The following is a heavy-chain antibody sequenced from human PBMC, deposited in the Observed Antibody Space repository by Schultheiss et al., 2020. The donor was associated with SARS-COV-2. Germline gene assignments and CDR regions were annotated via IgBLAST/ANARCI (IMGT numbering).Heavy chain of an antibody. Sequence: GSLRLSCAVSGGSISSSNWWSWVRQPPGKGLEWIGEIYHSGSNKYNPSLKSRVTISVDKSKNQFSLKLSSVTAADTAVYYCARDLRGSSSMDVWGQGTTVTVSS. D-gene: IGHD6-6*01. V-gene: IGHV4-4*02. J-gene: IGHJ6*02. CDR3: ARDLRGSSSMDV. CDR1: GGSISSSNW. CDR2: IYHSGSN.